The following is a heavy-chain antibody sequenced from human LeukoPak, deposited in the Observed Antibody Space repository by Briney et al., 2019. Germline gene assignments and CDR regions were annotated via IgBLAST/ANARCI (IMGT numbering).Heavy chain of an antibody. Sequence: SGGSLRLSCAASGFTLSSDAMNWVRQAPGKGLEWVSSISSSSSYIYYADSVKGRFTISRDNAKNSLYLQMNSLRAEDTAVYYCAREVYSSSWYQFDYWGQGTLVTVSS. CDR2: ISSSSSYI. D-gene: IGHD6-13*01. V-gene: IGHV3-21*01. CDR1: GFTLSSDA. CDR3: AREVYSSSWYQFDY. J-gene: IGHJ4*02.